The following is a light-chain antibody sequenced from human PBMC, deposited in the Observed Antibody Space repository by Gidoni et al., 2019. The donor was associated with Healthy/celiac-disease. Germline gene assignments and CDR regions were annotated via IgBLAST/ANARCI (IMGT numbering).Light chain of an antibody. CDR3: QVWDRSSDHPWV. Sequence: SSVLPPPPSVSVAQVTTARITCGGNNIGSKSVHWYKQKPGQAPVLGVYDDSDRPSGIPERFSGSNSGNTATLTISRVEAGDEADYYCQVWDRSSDHPWVFGGGTKLTVL. V-gene: IGLV3-21*03. J-gene: IGLJ3*02. CDR1: NIGSKS. CDR2: DDS.